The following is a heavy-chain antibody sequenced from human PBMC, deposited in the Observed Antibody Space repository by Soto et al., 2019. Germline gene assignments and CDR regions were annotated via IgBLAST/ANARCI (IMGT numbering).Heavy chain of an antibody. CDR2: MSYDGSNE. V-gene: IGHV3-30*18. D-gene: IGHD2-15*01. J-gene: IGHJ5*02. Sequence: PGGSLRLSCAASGFTFSHYAMHWVRQAPGKGLEWVALMSYDGSNEYYADSVKGRFTISRDSSKSTLYLQMNSLRAEDTAVYYCAKEGQSPCYWTGGSWITWFAPWGQGTPVTAPS. CDR1: GFTFSHYA. CDR3: AKEGQSPCYWTGGSWITWFAP.